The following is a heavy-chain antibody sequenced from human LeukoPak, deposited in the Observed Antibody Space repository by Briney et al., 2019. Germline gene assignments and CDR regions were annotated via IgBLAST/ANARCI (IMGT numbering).Heavy chain of an antibody. CDR3: ARVPYYYDRSGYYHDY. CDR2: IRADNGNT. CDR1: GYTFTSYG. Sequence: GASVKVSCKASGYTFTSYGISWVRQAPGQRLEWMGWIRADNGNTNDAQKLQGRVTMTTYTSTRTAYMVLRSLRFGDTAVYYCARVPYYYDRSGYYHDYWGEGALVSVSS. V-gene: IGHV1-18*01. D-gene: IGHD3-22*01. J-gene: IGHJ4*02.